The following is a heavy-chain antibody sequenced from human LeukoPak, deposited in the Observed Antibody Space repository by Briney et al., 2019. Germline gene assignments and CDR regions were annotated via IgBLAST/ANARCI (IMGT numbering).Heavy chain of an antibody. J-gene: IGHJ3*02. CDR3: ASRTIFPGLGDAFDI. V-gene: IGHV3-23*01. D-gene: IGHD3-3*01. CDR1: GFTFSSYA. CDR2: ISGSGGST. Sequence: QAGGSLRLSCAASGFTFSSYAMNWVRQAPGKGLEWVSSISGSGGSTYYTDSVKGRFTISRDNAKNSLYLQMNSLRAEDTAVYYCASRTIFPGLGDAFDIWGQGTMVTVSS.